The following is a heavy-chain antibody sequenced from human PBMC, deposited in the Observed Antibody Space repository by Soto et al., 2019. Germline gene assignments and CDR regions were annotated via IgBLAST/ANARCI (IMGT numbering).Heavy chain of an antibody. V-gene: IGHV3-23*01. Sequence: EVQLLESGGGLVQPGGSLRLSCAASGFTFSSYAMSWVRQAPGKGLEWVSAISGSGGSTYYADSVKGRFTISRDNSTNTLYLQMNSLRAEDTGLDYCAKDPSNYGSFIWGQGTLVTVSS. CDR1: GFTFSSYA. D-gene: IGHD3-10*01. CDR3: AKDPSNYGSFI. CDR2: ISGSGGST. J-gene: IGHJ4*02.